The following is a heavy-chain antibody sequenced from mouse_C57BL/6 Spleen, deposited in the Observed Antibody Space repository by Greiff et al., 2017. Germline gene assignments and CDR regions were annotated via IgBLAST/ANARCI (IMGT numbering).Heavy chain of an antibody. D-gene: IGHD2-4*01. J-gene: IGHJ3*01. CDR1: GFTFTDYY. V-gene: IGHV7-3*01. CDR2: IRNKANGYTT. Sequence: EVQLVESGGGLVQPGGSLSLSCAASGFTFTDYYMSWVRQPPGKALEWLGFIRNKANGYTTEYSASVKGRFTISRDNSQSILYLQMNALRAEDSATYYCASLYDYDAWFAYWGQGTLVTVSA. CDR3: ASLYDYDAWFAY.